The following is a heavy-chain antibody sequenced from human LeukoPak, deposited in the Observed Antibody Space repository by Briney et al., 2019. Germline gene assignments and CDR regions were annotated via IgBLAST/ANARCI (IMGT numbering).Heavy chain of an antibody. J-gene: IGHJ3*02. V-gene: IGHV4-34*01. D-gene: IGHD3-22*01. Sequence: KPSETLSLTCAVYGGSFSGYYWSWIRQPPGKGLEWIGEINHSGSTNYNPSLKSRGTISVDTSKNQFSLKLSSVTAADTAVYYCARGSDSSGYYYLGFDIWGQGTMVTVSS. CDR3: ARGSDSSGYYYLGFDI. CDR1: GGSFSGYY. CDR2: INHSGST.